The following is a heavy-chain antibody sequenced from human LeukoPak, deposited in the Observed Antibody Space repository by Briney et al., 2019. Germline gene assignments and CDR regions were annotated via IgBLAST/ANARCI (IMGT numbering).Heavy chain of an antibody. D-gene: IGHD2-2*01. Sequence: PSETLSLTCTVSGGSISSYYWSWIRQPPGKGLEWIGEINHSGSTNYNPSLKSRVTISVDTSKNQFSLKLSSVTAADTAVYYCARWASSTSLNFDYWGQGTLVTVSS. CDR1: GGSISSYY. V-gene: IGHV4-34*01. CDR2: INHSGST. J-gene: IGHJ4*02. CDR3: ARWASSTSLNFDY.